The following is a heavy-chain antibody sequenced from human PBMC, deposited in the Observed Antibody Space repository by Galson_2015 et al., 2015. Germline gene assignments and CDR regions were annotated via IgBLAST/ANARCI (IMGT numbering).Heavy chain of an antibody. J-gene: IGHJ4*02. D-gene: IGHD3-9*01. CDR2: ISYDGSNK. Sequence: SLRLSCAASGFTFSSYGMHWVRQAPGKGLEWVAVISYDGSNKYYADSVKGRFTISRDNAKNSLYLQMNSLRAEDTAVYYCGRGYDILTGYMDYWGQGTLVTVSS. V-gene: IGHV3-30*03. CDR3: GRGYDILTGYMDY. CDR1: GFTFSSYG.